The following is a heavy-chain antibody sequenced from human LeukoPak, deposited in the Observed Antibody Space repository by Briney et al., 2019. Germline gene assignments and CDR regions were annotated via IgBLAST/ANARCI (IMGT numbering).Heavy chain of an antibody. CDR2: IYYSGST. Sequence: SETLSLTCTVSGGSVSSGDYYWSWIRQPPGKGLEWIGYIYYSGSTYYNPSLKSRVTISVDTSKNQFSLKLSSVTAADTAVYYCARGSVDDSSGYQTPGAFDIWGQGTMVTVSS. D-gene: IGHD3-22*01. CDR3: ARGSVDDSSGYQTPGAFDI. J-gene: IGHJ3*02. V-gene: IGHV4-30-4*01. CDR1: GGSVSSGDYY.